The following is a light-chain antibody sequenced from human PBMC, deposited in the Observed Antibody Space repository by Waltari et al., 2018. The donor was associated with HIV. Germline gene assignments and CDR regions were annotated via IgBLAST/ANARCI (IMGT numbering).Light chain of an antibody. CDR2: MTS. V-gene: IGKV2-28*01. CDR1: QSLLHTNGHNY. J-gene: IGKJ1*01. CDR3: MQALQTPRT. Sequence: EIVMTQSPFSLPVTPGEPASISCRSNQSLLHTNGHNYLDWYFQKPGHSPQVLIYMTSKGASGVPDRFSGTGSGSDFALKISRVEADDVGTYYCMQALQTPRTFGQGTKVEIK.